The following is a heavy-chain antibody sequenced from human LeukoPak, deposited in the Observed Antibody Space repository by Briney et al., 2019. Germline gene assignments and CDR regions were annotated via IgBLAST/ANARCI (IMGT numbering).Heavy chain of an antibody. CDR2: IYHSGST. D-gene: IGHD5-12*01. V-gene: IGHV4-30-2*01. J-gene: IGHJ4*02. CDR3: ARDRGYSGYDYFPLFDY. CDR1: GGSISSGGYY. Sequence: SGTLSLTCAVSGGSISSGGYYWSWIRQPPGKGLEWIGYIYHSGSTYYNPSLKSRVTISVDTSKNQFSLKLSSVTAADTAVYYCARDRGYSGYDYFPLFDYWGQGTLVTVSS.